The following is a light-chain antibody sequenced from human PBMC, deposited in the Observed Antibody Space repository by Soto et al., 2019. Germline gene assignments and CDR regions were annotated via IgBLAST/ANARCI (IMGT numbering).Light chain of an antibody. CDR2: EVS. CDR3: CAYPATRTQV. J-gene: IGLJ2*01. V-gene: IGLV2-14*01. CDR1: SSEVGRYDY. Sequence: QSALNQPASVSGSPGQSITMSCTGTSSEVGRYDYVSWYQQHPGKAPKLIIYEVSNRHSGVSSRFSGSKSGKTASLTSSRLQAQDEAECYCCAYPATRTQVFGGGTKLTVL.